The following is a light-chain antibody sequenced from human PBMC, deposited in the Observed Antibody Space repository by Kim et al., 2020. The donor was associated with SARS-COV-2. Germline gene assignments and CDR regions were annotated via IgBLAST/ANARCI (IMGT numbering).Light chain of an antibody. CDR2: ATS. J-gene: IGKJ2*01. CDR3: QEHKMGRHDT. CDR1: QSVSSN. Sequence: IVLTQSPATLSLSPGERATLSCRASQSVSSNLAWYQQKPGQAPRLLIYATSIMATGIPARFSGSGSETEFTLTISSLQSEDFGVYYCQEHKMGRHDTLGQGTKLE. V-gene: IGKV3D-15*01.